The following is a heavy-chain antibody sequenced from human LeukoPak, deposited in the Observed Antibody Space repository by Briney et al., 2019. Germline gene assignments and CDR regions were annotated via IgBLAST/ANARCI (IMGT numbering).Heavy chain of an antibody. CDR2: ISSRSSYI. CDR3: AKGNYDFWSAYDY. D-gene: IGHD3-3*01. CDR1: GFIFSSFT. J-gene: IGHJ4*02. Sequence: GGSLRLSCAASGFIFSSFTMNWVRQAPGKGLEWVSSISSRSSYIYYADSVKGRFTISRDNSQNTLYLQMNSPRAEDTAVYYCAKGNYDFWSAYDYWGQGTLVTVSS. V-gene: IGHV3-21*04.